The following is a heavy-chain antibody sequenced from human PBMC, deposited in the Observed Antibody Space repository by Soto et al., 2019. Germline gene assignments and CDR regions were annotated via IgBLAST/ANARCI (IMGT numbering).Heavy chain of an antibody. CDR1: GGSISSYY. CDR2: IYYSGST. D-gene: IGHD2-2*01. J-gene: IGHJ6*03. CDR3: ARGRIVVVPAALTPRDYYYYMDV. V-gene: IGHV4-59*01. Sequence: SETLSLTCTVSGGSISSYYWSWIRQPPGKGLEWIGYIYYSGSTNYNPSLKSRVTISVDTSKNQFSLKLSSVTAADTAVYNCARGRIVVVPAALTPRDYYYYMDVWGKGTTVTVSS.